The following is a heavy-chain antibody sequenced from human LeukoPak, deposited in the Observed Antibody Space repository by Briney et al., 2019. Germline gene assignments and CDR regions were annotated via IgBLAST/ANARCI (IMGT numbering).Heavy chain of an antibody. D-gene: IGHD2-2*01. CDR2: IIPIFGTA. J-gene: IGHJ4*02. CDR3: AHGVVSRLFDY. V-gene: IGHV1-69*13. CDR1: GYTFTSYG. Sequence: GASVKVSCKASGYTFTSYGISWVRQAPGQGLEWMGGIIPIFGTANYAQKFQGRVTITADESTSTAYMELSSLRSEDTAVYYCAHGVVSRLFDYWGQGTLVTVSS.